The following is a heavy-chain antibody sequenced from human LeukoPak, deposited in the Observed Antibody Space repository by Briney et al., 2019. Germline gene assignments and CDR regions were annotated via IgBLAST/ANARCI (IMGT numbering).Heavy chain of an antibody. Sequence: PGGSLRLSCAASGFTFSSYAMSWVRQAPGKGLEWVSAISGSGGSTYYADSVKGRFTISRDNSKNTLYLQMNSLRAEDTAAYYCAKDLSSNYYDSSGSADYWGQGTLVTVSS. CDR3: AKDLSSNYYDSSGSADY. J-gene: IGHJ4*02. V-gene: IGHV3-23*01. CDR1: GFTFSSYA. D-gene: IGHD3-22*01. CDR2: ISGSGGST.